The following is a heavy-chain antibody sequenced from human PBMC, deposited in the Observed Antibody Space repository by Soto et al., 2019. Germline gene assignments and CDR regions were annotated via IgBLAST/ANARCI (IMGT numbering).Heavy chain of an antibody. J-gene: IGHJ6*02. Sequence: ASVKVSCKASGYTFTGYYMHWVRQAPGQGLEWMGWINPNSGGTNYAQKFQGRVTMTRDTSISTAYMELSRLRSDDTAVYYCARDYRYSSSWAVGYYYGMDVRGQGTTVTVSS. CDR2: INPNSGGT. D-gene: IGHD6-13*01. V-gene: IGHV1-2*02. CDR1: GYTFTGYY. CDR3: ARDYRYSSSWAVGYYYGMDV.